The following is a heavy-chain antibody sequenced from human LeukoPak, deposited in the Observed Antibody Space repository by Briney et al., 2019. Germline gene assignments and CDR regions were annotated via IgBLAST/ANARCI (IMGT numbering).Heavy chain of an antibody. V-gene: IGHV1-46*03. Sequence: ASVKVSCKASGYTFTDYYIHWVRQAPGQGLEWMGIINPSGGSATSAQKFQGRVTMTEDTSTSTVYMELTSLRSEDTALYFCAVGLGFASGWPDYWGQGTLVTVSS. D-gene: IGHD6-19*01. CDR1: GYTFTDYY. CDR2: INPSGGSA. J-gene: IGHJ4*02. CDR3: AVGLGFASGWPDY.